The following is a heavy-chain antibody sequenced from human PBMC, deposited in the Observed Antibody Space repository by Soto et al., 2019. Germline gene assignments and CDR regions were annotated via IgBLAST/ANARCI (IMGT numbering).Heavy chain of an antibody. CDR1: GIEFSNYA. J-gene: IGHJ4*02. Sequence: GGSLRLSCVASGIEFSNYAMSWVRQAPGKGLEWVSISSASGRSRYHADSVKGRFTISRDNFKNTLYLHMTNLRAEDTAVYYCAKDGNWLDVYFDVWGQGTPVTVSS. CDR3: AKDGNWLDVYFDV. V-gene: IGHV3-23*01. D-gene: IGHD6-19*01. CDR2: SSASGRSR.